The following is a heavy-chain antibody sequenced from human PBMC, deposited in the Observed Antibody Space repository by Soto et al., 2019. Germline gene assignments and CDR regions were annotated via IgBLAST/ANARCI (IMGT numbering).Heavy chain of an antibody. V-gene: IGHV3-74*01. CDR3: ARGPRYYAVDV. CDR2: INSDGRTA. CDR1: GFTFSDFW. Sequence: GGSLRLSCAASGFTFSDFWLHWVRQAAEKGLVWVSRINSDGRTANYADSVKGRFTISRDNAKNTLYLQMNRLRAEDTAVYYCARGPRYYAVDVWGQGTTVTVSS. J-gene: IGHJ6*02.